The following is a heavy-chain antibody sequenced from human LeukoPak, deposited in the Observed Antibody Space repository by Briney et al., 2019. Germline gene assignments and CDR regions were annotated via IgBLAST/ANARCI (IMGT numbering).Heavy chain of an antibody. CDR1: GYTFTSYA. CDR2: INTNTGNP. V-gene: IGHV7-4-1*02. Sequence: ASVKVSCKASGYTFTSYAMNWVRQAPGQGLEWMGWINTNTGNPTYAQGFTGRFVFSLGTSVSTAYLQISSLKAEDTAVYYCARRRSIAVASNNWFDPWGQGTLVTVSS. J-gene: IGHJ5*02. CDR3: ARRRSIAVASNNWFDP. D-gene: IGHD6-19*01.